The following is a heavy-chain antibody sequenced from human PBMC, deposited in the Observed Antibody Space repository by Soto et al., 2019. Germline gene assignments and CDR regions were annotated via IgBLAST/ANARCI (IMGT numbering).Heavy chain of an antibody. V-gene: IGHV1-24*01. CDR2: FDPEDGET. CDR3: AIRQSTIFAFDY. D-gene: IGHD3-3*01. J-gene: IGHJ4*02. Sequence: ASVKVSCNVSGYTLTELSMHWVRQAPGKGLEWMGGFDPEDGETIYAQKFQGRVTMTEDTSTDTAYMELSSLRSEDTAVYYCAIRQSTIFAFDYWGQGTLVTVSS. CDR1: GYTLTELS.